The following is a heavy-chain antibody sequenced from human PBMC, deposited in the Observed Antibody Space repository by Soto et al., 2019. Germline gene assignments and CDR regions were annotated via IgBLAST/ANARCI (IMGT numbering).Heavy chain of an antibody. CDR1: GFTFSDYA. V-gene: IGHV3-23*01. Sequence: EGQLLESGGGLVQPGGSLRLSCAASGFTFSDYAMSWVRQGPGKELEWASGISGVGGSTYYPDSVKGRFTISRDNSKNTVHLQMNNLTAGDTAVYFCAKQRVGSSWYRDFDLWGQGTLVTVSS. D-gene: IGHD6-13*01. J-gene: IGHJ4*02. CDR2: ISGVGGST. CDR3: AKQRVGSSWYRDFDL.